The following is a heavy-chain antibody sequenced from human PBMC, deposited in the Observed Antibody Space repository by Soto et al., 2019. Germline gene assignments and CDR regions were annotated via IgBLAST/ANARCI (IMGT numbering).Heavy chain of an antibody. CDR1: GYTFTSYG. CDR2: ISAYNGNT. CDR3: PSDSPPVAS. Sequence: QVQLVQSGAEVKKPGASVKVSCKASGYTFTSYGISWVRQAPGQGLEWMGWISAYNGNTNYAQKLQGRVSMTTDKAKRSANMRLMSMRFNVTAVYYSPSDSPPVASWGKGTMVTV. J-gene: IGHJ4*02. V-gene: IGHV1-18*01.